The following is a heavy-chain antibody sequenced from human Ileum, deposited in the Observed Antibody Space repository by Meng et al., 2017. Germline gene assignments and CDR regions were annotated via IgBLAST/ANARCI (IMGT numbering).Heavy chain of an antibody. J-gene: IGHJ5*02. Sequence: QLLQWGAGLLKPPATPSLTCGVVCGSFSGYYWSWIRQPPGKGLECIGEIDHSGGTNYNPSLKNRVTISVDTSNNRFSLKLSSVKAADTALYFCARRVGATPYAYNWLDPWGQGTLVTVSS. V-gene: IGHV4-34*01. D-gene: IGHD1-26*01. CDR2: IDHSGGT. CDR3: ARRVGATPYAYNWLDP. CDR1: CGSFSGYY.